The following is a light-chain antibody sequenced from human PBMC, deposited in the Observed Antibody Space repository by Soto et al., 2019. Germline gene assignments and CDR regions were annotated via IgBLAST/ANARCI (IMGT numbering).Light chain of an antibody. V-gene: IGLV2-14*01. Sequence: QSALTQPASVSGSPGQSITISCTGTSNDVGGYNYVSWYQQHPGKAPKLIISEVSNRPSGVSNRFSGSKSGNTASLTISGLQAEDEADYYCSSYTSTSTPVVFGTGTKLTVL. CDR3: SSYTSTSTPVV. J-gene: IGLJ1*01. CDR2: EVS. CDR1: SNDVGGYNY.